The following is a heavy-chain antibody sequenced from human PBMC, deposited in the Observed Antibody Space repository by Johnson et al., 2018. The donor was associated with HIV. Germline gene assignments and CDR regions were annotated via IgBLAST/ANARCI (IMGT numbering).Heavy chain of an antibody. CDR1: GFTFSSYA. J-gene: IGHJ3*02. D-gene: IGHD1-14*01. V-gene: IGHV3-9*01. Sequence: VQLVESGGGLVQPGGSLRLSCAASGFTFSSYAMHWVRQAPGKGLEWVSGISWNSGSIGYADSVKGRFTISRDNAKNSLYLQMNSLRAEDTALYYCAKGTSGAFDIWGQGTMVTVSS. CDR3: AKGTSGAFDI. CDR2: ISWNSGSI.